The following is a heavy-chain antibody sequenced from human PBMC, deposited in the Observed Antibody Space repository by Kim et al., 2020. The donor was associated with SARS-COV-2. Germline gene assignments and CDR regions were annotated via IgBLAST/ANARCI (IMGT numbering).Heavy chain of an antibody. CDR1: GFTFSGYA. D-gene: IGHD2-2*01. CDR2: IIGSGGST. CDR3: AKKQGGCNSTNCLAGMDV. J-gene: IGHJ6*02. V-gene: IGHV3-23*01. Sequence: GGSLRLSCAASGFTFSGYAMSWVRQAPGKGLEWVSVIIGSGGSTYYADSVKGRFTISRDNSRSTLYLQMNSLRAEDTALYYCAKKQGGCNSTNCLAGMDVWGQGTAVTVSS.